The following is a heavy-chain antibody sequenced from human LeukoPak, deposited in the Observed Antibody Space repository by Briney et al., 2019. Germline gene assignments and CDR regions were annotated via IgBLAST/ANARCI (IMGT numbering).Heavy chain of an antibody. V-gene: IGHV3-33*08. CDR3: ARDRVRVAAGRLIDY. J-gene: IGHJ4*02. D-gene: IGHD6-13*01. CDR1: GFTFSSYA. CDR2: IWYDGSNK. Sequence: PGRSLRLSCAASGFTFSSYAMHWVRQAPGKGLEWVAVIWYDGSNKYYADSVKGRFTISRDNSKNTLYLQMNGLRAEDTAVYYCARDRVRVAAGRLIDYWGQGTLVTVSS.